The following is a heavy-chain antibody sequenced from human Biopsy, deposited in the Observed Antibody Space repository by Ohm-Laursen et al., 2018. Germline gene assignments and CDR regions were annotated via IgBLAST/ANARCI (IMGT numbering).Heavy chain of an antibody. V-gene: IGHV4-34*01. CDR2: ITQSGST. Sequence: SDTLSLTCAVSGGSFNGYFWSWIRQPPGKGLEWIGDITQSGSTNYSPSLKSRVTISVDTAKKQFSLKLSSVTAADTAVFFCARLYRLDDYWNDDPPDAFDVWGQGTMVTVSS. CDR1: GGSFNGYF. D-gene: IGHD3-3*01. J-gene: IGHJ3*01. CDR3: ARLYRLDDYWNDDPPDAFDV.